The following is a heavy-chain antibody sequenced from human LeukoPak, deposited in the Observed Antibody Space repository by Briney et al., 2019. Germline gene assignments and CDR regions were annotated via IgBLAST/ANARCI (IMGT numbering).Heavy chain of an antibody. V-gene: IGHV1-69*05. Sequence: SVKVSCKASGGTFSSYAISWVRQAPGQGLEWMGGIIPIFGTANYAQKFQGRVTTTTDESTSTAYMELSSLRSEDTAVYYCARGREKLERLGYWGQGTLVTVSS. CDR1: GGTFSSYA. D-gene: IGHD1-1*01. J-gene: IGHJ4*02. CDR3: ARGREKLERLGY. CDR2: IIPIFGTA.